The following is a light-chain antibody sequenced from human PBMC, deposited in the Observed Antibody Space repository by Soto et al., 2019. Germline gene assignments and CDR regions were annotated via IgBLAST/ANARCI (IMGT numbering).Light chain of an antibody. CDR1: QSISSW. J-gene: IGKJ4*01. CDR3: QQYETFPLT. CDR2: KAS. V-gene: IGKV1-5*03. Sequence: DSQITQSPSTLSASVGDRVTLVCRASQSISSWLAWYQQKPGKAPKLLIYKASILQSGVPSRFSGSGSATEFTLTISSLQPEDFASYYCQQYETFPLTFGGGTKVDIK.